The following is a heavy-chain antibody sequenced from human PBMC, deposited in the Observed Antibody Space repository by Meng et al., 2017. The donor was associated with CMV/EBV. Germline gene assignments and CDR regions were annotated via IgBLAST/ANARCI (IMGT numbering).Heavy chain of an antibody. CDR1: GFTFSSYS. V-gene: IGHV3-21*01. D-gene: IGHD6-13*01. J-gene: IGHJ4*02. Sequence: GGSLRLSCAASGFTFSSYSMNWVRQAPGKGLEWVSSSSSSSSYIYYADSVKGRFTISRDNAKNSLYLQMNSLRAEDTAVYYCARDTGSGYSSSWADYWGQGTLVTVSS. CDR2: SSSSSSYI. CDR3: ARDTGSGYSSSWADY.